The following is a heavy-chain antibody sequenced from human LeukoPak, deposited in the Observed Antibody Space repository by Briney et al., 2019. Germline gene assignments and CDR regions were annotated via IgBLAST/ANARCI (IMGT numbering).Heavy chain of an antibody. D-gene: IGHD3-22*01. CDR3: ARVLSGSNFDY. V-gene: IGHV4-30-2*01. CDR1: GGSISSGGYY. CDR2: IFHSGGT. J-gene: IGHJ4*02. Sequence: PSETLSLTCTVSGGSISSGGYYWSWIRQPPGKGLEWIGEIFHSGGTNYNPSLKSRVTISVDKPKNQFSLKLSSVTAADTAVYYCARVLSGSNFDYWGQGTLVTVSS.